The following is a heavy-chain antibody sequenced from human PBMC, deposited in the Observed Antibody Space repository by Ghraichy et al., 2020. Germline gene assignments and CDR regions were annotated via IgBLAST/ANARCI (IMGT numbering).Heavy chain of an antibody. V-gene: IGHV4-34*01. J-gene: IGHJ4*02. Sequence: GSLRLSCAVYGGSFSGYYWSWIRQPPGKGLEWIGEINHSGSTNYNPSLKSRVTISVDTSKNQFSLKLSSVTAADTAVYYCARVQYSGYDYCDYWGQGTLVTVSS. CDR1: GGSFSGYY. CDR2: INHSGST. CDR3: ARVQYSGYDYCDY. D-gene: IGHD5-12*01.